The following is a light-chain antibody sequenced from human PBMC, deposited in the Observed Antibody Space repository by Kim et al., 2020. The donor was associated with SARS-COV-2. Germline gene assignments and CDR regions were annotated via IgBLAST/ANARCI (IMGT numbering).Light chain of an antibody. CDR3: QQYDNYPRT. CDR1: QGISSW. J-gene: IGKJ1*01. Sequence: DIQMTQSPRSLSASVGDRVTITCRASQGISSWLAWYQQKPQKAHKSLIYAASSLQSGVPSRFTGSGSGTDFTLTITSLQPEDFATYYCQQYDNYPRTFGQGTKVEIK. V-gene: IGKV1D-16*01. CDR2: AAS.